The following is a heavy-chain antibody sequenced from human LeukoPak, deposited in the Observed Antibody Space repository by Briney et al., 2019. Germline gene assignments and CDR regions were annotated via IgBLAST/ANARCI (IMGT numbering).Heavy chain of an antibody. D-gene: IGHD4-17*01. Sequence: SETLSLTCTVSGGSISSYYWSWIRQPPGKGLEWIGYIYYSGSTNYNPSLKSRVTISVDTSKNQFSLKLSSVTAADTAVYYYATETDTVTDEGDYRGQGTLVTVSS. CDR2: IYYSGST. CDR1: GGSISSYY. V-gene: IGHV4-59*01. CDR3: ATETDTVTDEGDY. J-gene: IGHJ4*02.